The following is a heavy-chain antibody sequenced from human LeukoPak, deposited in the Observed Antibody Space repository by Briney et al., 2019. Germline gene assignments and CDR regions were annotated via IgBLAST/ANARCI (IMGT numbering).Heavy chain of an antibody. CDR2: ISTGGSA. CDR3: ARSHDGVVGWFAP. V-gene: IGHV4-4*07. J-gene: IGHJ5*02. CDR1: GGSISSYY. Sequence: PSETLSLTCSVSGGSISSYYWSWIRQPAGKALEWLGRISTGGSANYNPSLKSRVTISVDTSKNQFSLKVTSVTAADTAVYYCARSHDGVVGWFAPWGRGTLVTVSS. D-gene: IGHD2-15*01.